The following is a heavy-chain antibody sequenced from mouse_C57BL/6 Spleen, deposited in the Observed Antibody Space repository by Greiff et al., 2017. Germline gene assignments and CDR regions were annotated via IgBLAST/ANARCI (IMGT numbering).Heavy chain of an antibody. D-gene: IGHD2-4*01. CDR1: GYTFTSYW. CDR3: ARGYDSFDY. CDR2: INPSSGYT. J-gene: IGHJ2*01. V-gene: IGHV1-7*01. Sequence: QVQLKQSGAELAKPGASVKLSCKASGYTFTSYWMHWVKQRPGQGLAWIGYINPSSGYTKYNQKFKDKATLTADKSSSTAYMQLSSLTYADSAVYYCARGYDSFDYWGQGTTLTVSS.